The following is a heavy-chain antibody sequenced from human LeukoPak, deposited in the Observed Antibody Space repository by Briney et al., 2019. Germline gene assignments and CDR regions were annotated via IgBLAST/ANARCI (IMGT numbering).Heavy chain of an antibody. Sequence: GGSLRLSCAASGFTFKTYTMHWVRQAPGMGLEWVSSISSSSSYIFYADSVKGRFTISRDTAKNSLYLQMSSLRAEDAAVYYCAREGGYQYYYAMDVWGQGTTVTVSS. CDR2: ISSSSSYI. D-gene: IGHD3-16*01. CDR1: GFTFKTYT. CDR3: AREGGYQYYYAMDV. V-gene: IGHV3-21*01. J-gene: IGHJ6*02.